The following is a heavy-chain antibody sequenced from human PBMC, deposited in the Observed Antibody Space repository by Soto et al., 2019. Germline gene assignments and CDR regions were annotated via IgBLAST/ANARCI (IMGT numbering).Heavy chain of an antibody. CDR2: IDSSTKYT. V-gene: IGHV3-11*05. Sequence: QVQLVESGGGVVRPGGSLRLSCEESGFTFRDYYMTWFRQAPGKGLEWLSYIDSSTKYTNYADSVKGRFTISSDNAKNSLYMQMNSLRADDTAVYYCAREYYYTMDVWGHGTMVTVSS. CDR1: GFTFRDYY. CDR3: AREYYYTMDV. J-gene: IGHJ6*02.